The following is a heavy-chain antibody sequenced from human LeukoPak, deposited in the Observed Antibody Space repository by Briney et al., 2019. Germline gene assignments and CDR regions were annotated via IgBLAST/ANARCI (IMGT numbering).Heavy chain of an antibody. Sequence: GASVKVSCKASGGTFSSYAISWVRQAPGQGLEWMGGIIPIFGTANYAQKFQGRVSITANESTSTAYMQLRSLRCEGTAVYCCARGGYSSSLGWFDPWAQGTLVTVFS. CDR2: IIPIFGTA. V-gene: IGHV1-69*01. D-gene: IGHD6-13*01. CDR1: GGTFSSYA. J-gene: IGHJ5*02. CDR3: ARGGYSSSLGWFDP.